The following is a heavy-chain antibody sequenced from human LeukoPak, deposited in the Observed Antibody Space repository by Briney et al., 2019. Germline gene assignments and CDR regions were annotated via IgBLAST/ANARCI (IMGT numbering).Heavy chain of an antibody. CDR1: GGSFSGYF. CDR3: ARHRWTGTYNFDY. J-gene: IGHJ4*02. D-gene: IGHD1-1*01. CDR2: ILYSGTT. Sequence: SETLSLTCAVYGGSFSGYFWGWLRQPPGKGLEWIGSILYSGTTYYKPSLKSRVTISVDTSKNQFSLELTSVTAADTAVYYCARHRWTGTYNFDYWGQGSLVTVSS. V-gene: IGHV4-34*12.